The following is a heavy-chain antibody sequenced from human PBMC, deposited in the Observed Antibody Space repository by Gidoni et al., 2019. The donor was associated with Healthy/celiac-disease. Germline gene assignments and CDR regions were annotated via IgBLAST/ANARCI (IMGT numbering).Heavy chain of an antibody. CDR3: ARAARHSYYDILTALRPVGGMDV. V-gene: IGHV1-3*01. Sequence: QVQLVQSGAEVTKPGASVKVSCKASGYTFTSYAMHWVRQAPGQRLEWMGWINAGNGNTKYSQKFQGRVTITRDTSASTAYMELSSLRSEDTAVYYCARAARHSYYDILTALRPVGGMDVWGQGTTVTVSS. D-gene: IGHD3-9*01. J-gene: IGHJ6*02. CDR1: GYTFTSYA. CDR2: INAGNGNT.